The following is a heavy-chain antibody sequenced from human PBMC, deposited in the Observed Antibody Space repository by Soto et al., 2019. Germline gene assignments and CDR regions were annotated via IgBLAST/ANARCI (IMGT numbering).Heavy chain of an antibody. D-gene: IGHD3-22*01. CDR3: ARDLKRGSGCKYNWFDP. J-gene: IGHJ5*02. V-gene: IGHV1-69*13. Sequence: SVKVSCKASGGTFSSYAISWVRQAPGQGLEWMGGIIPIFGTANYAQKFQGRVTITADESTSTAYMELSSLRSEDTAVYYCARDLKRGSGCKYNWFDPWGQGTLVTVSS. CDR1: GGTFSSYA. CDR2: IIPIFGTA.